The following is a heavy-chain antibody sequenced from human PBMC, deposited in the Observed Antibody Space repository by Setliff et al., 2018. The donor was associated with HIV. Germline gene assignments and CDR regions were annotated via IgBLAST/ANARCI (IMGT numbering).Heavy chain of an antibody. CDR3: ARVREVTMIVVVISYFDY. CDR1: GGSISSSSYY. V-gene: IGHV4-39*07. CDR2: IYYSGST. Sequence: LSLTCTVSGGSISSSSYYWGWIRQPPGKGLEWIGSIYYSGSTYYNPSLKSRVTISVDTSKNQFSLKLSSVTAADTAVYYCARVREVTMIVVVISYFDYWGQGILVTVSS. D-gene: IGHD3-22*01. J-gene: IGHJ4*02.